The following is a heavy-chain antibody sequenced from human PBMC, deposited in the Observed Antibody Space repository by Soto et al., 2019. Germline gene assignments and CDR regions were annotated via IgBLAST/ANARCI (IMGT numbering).Heavy chain of an antibody. V-gene: IGHV4-30-4*01. CDR3: ARGSSIAGLYYGMDV. CDR1: GGSISSGDYY. Sequence: SETLSLTCTVSGGSISSGDYYWSWIRQPPGKGLEWIGYIYYSGHTYCDPSLKSRVTMSVDTSKNQFSLKLSSVTAADTAVYYCARGSSIAGLYYGMDVWGQGTTVTVSS. CDR2: IYYSGHT. J-gene: IGHJ6*02. D-gene: IGHD6-6*01.